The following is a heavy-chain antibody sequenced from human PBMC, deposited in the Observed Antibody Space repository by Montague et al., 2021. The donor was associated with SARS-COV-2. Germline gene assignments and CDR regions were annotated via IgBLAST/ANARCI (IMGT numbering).Heavy chain of an antibody. D-gene: IGHD2-21*02. V-gene: IGHV4-31*03. CDR3: AREWGRGGDRYWYFDL. J-gene: IGHJ2*01. CDR1: GGSITSGAYY. Sequence: TLSLTCNVSGGSITSGAYYWSWIRQHPGKGLEWIGYIYYSGRTXLTPSLKSRVTISVDTSNNQFSLKVTSVTAADTAVCYCAREWGRGGDRYWYFDLWGRGTLVTVSS. CDR2: IYYSGRT.